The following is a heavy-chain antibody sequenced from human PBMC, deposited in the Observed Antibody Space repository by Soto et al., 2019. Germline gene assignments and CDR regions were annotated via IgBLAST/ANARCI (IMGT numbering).Heavy chain of an antibody. CDR2: IIPIFPTP. Sequence: QVQLVQSGAEVKKPGSSVKISCKASGGTFRTNAFSWVRQAPGQGLEWMGGIIPIFPTPDYPQKFQGRVTITADATTTTTYMKMSSLRSEATATYYWAKDKDRRQLGGNYCYNMDVWGQGTTVTVSS. V-gene: IGHV1-69*12. D-gene: IGHD3-10*01. J-gene: IGHJ6*02. CDR3: AKDKDRRQLGGNYCYNMDV. CDR1: GGTFRTNA.